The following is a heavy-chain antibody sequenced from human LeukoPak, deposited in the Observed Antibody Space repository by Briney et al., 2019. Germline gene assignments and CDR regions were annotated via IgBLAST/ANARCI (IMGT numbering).Heavy chain of an antibody. D-gene: IGHD2-2*01. J-gene: IGHJ4*02. V-gene: IGHV5-10-1*01. CDR2: IDPSDSYT. CDR1: GYSFTSYW. Sequence: GESLKISCKGSGYSFTSYWISWVRQMPGKGLEWMGRIDPSDSYTNYSPSFQGHVTISADKSISTAYLQWSSLKASDTAMYYCARRCSSSSCPFEYWGQGTLVTISS. CDR3: ARRCSSSSCPFEY.